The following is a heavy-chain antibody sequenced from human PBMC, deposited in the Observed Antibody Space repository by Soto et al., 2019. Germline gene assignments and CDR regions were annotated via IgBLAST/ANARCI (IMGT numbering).Heavy chain of an antibody. CDR1: GYTFTSYA. CDR2: ISAYNVNT. Sequence: QVQLVQSGAEVKKPGASVKVSCKASGYTFTSYAISWVRQAPGQGLEWMGWISAYNVNTKYAQRVQGRVTMTTDTTTSTAYMDPRSLRTDDTAVYYCARDVNSGTVDYWGQGTLVTVSS. J-gene: IGHJ4*02. V-gene: IGHV1-18*01. CDR3: ARDVNSGTVDY. D-gene: IGHD3-10*01.